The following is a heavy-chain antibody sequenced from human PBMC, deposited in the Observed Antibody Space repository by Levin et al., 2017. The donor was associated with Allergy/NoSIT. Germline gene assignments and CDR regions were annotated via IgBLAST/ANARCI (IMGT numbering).Heavy chain of an antibody. Sequence: GESLKISCAASGFTVSSNYMSWVRQAPGKGLEWVSVIYSGGSTYYADSVKGRFTISRDNSKNTLYLQMNSLRAEDTAVYYCASIIMITFGGVIADYWGQGTLVTVSS. V-gene: IGHV3-66*02. D-gene: IGHD3-16*02. CDR2: IYSGGST. CDR1: GFTVSSNY. J-gene: IGHJ4*02. CDR3: ASIIMITFGGVIADY.